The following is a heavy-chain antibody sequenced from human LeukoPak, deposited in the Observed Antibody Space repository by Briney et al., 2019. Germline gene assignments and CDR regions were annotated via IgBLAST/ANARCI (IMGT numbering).Heavy chain of an antibody. CDR2: IYTSGST. CDR1: GGSISSGSYY. CDR3: ARPRYSSSWYDFGY. V-gene: IGHV4-61*02. Sequence: NPSETLSLTCTVSGGSISSGSYYWSWIRQPAGKGLEWIGRIYTSGSTNYNPSLKSRVTISVDTSKNQFSLKLSSVTAADTAVYYCARPRYSSSWYDFGYWGQGTLVTVSS. J-gene: IGHJ4*02. D-gene: IGHD6-13*01.